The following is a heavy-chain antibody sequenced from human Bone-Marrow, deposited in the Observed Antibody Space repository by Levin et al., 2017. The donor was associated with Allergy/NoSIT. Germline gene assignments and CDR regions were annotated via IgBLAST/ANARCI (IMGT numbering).Heavy chain of an antibody. CDR2: LYSGASA. Sequence: GESLKISCAASGFTVSTRYFSWVRQAPGEGLQWVSVLYSGASAYYSDSVKGRFTVSRDNSKNTLYLQMNSLRAEDTAMYYCARVRGYCSGGSCYSTGMISWGQGTVVTVSS. D-gene: IGHD2-15*01. V-gene: IGHV3-53*01. CDR1: GFTVSTRY. CDR3: ARVRGYCSGGSCYSTGMIS. J-gene: IGHJ5*02.